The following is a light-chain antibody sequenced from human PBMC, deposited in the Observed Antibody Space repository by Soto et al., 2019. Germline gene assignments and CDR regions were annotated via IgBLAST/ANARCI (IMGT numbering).Light chain of an antibody. CDR3: QQYNTFWT. Sequence: DIQMTQSPATLSASVGDRVTITFRASQNIYTWLAWYQQKPGKAPKLLIYEASSVEGGVASRCSGSGSGTEFTLTIRSLHPDDFATYYCQQYNTFWTFGQGTKVDIK. V-gene: IGKV1-5*03. J-gene: IGKJ1*01. CDR1: QNIYTW. CDR2: EAS.